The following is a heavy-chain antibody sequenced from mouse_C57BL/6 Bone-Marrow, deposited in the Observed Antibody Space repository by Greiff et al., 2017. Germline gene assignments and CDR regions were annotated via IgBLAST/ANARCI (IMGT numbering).Heavy chain of an antibody. Sequence: QVQLQQSGSELRSPGSSVKLSCKDFDSEVFPIAYMSWVRQKPGHGFEWIGGILPSIGRTIYGEKFEDKATLDADTLSNTAYLELNSLTSEDSAIYYCARGITTVVATDNWYFDVWGTGTTVTVSS. J-gene: IGHJ1*03. CDR2: ILPSIGRT. D-gene: IGHD1-1*01. CDR1: DSEVFPIAY. V-gene: IGHV15-2*01. CDR3: ARGITTVVATDNWYFDV.